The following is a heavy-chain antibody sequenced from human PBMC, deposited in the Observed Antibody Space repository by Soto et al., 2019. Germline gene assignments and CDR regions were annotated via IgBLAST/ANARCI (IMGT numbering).Heavy chain of an antibody. Sequence: GGSLRLSCAASGFTFSSYSMNWVRQAPGKGLEWVSSISSSSSYIYYADSVKGRFTISRDNAKNSLYLQMNSLRAEDTAVYYCARDLTLNSIGPDYWGQGTLVTVSS. CDR1: GFTFSSYS. CDR2: ISSSSSYI. D-gene: IGHD6-6*01. CDR3: ARDLTLNSIGPDY. J-gene: IGHJ4*02. V-gene: IGHV3-21*01.